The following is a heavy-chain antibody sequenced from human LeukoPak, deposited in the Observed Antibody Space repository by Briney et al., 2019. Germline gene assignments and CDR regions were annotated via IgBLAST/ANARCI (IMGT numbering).Heavy chain of an antibody. Sequence: PSETLSLTCAVYGGSFSGYYWSWIRQPPGKGLEWIGEINHSGSTNYNPSLKSRVTISVDTSKNQFSLKLSSVTAADTAVYYAYYDFWSGKMWGQGTLVTVSS. CDR1: GGSFSGYY. CDR2: INHSGST. V-gene: IGHV4-34*01. J-gene: IGHJ4*02. D-gene: IGHD3-3*01. CDR3: YYDFWSGKM.